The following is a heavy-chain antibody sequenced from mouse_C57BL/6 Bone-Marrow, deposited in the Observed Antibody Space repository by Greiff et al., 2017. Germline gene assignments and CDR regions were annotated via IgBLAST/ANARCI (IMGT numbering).Heavy chain of an antibody. J-gene: IGHJ3*01. CDR3: ARGDGYSRGFAY. V-gene: IGHV5-17*01. CDR2: ISSGSSTI. D-gene: IGHD2-3*01. CDR1: GFTFSDYG. Sequence: EVKLMESGGGLVKPGGSLKLSCAASGFTFSDYGMHWVRQAPEKGLEWVAYISSGSSTIYYADTVKGRFTISRDNAKNTLFLQMTSLRSEDTAMYYCARGDGYSRGFAYWGQGTLVTVSA.